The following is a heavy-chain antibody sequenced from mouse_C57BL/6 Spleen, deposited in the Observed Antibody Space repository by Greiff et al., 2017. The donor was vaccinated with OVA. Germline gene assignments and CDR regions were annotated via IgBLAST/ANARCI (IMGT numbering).Heavy chain of an antibody. CDR2: INYDGSST. Sequence: EVKLVESEGGLVQPGSSMKLSCTASGFTFSDYYMAWVRQVPEKGLEWVANINYDGSSTYYLDSLKSRFIISRDNATNILYLQMSSLKSEDKATYYCARDGDYGSRAHYAMDYWGQGTSVTVSS. J-gene: IGHJ4*01. CDR1: GFTFSDYY. D-gene: IGHD1-1*01. V-gene: IGHV5-16*01. CDR3: ARDGDYGSRAHYAMDY.